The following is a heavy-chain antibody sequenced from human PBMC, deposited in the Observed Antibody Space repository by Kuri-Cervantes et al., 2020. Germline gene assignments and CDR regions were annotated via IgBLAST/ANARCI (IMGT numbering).Heavy chain of an antibody. CDR3: AKSSNYDILTGYTS. V-gene: IGHV3-53*01. CDR1: GFTVSSNY. J-gene: IGHJ5*02. Sequence: GESLKISCAASGFTVSSNYMSWVRQAPGKGLEWVSILYSSGSTYYADSVKGRFTISRDNSKNTLYLQMNSLRAEDTAVYYCAKSSNYDILTGYTSWGQGTLVTVSS. CDR2: LYSSGST. D-gene: IGHD3-9*01.